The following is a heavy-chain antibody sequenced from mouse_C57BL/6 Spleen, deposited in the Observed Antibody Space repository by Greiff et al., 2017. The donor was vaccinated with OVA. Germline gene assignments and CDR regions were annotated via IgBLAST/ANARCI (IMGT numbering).Heavy chain of an antibody. V-gene: IGHV1-80*01. D-gene: IGHD2-3*01. CDR1: GYAFSSYW. J-gene: IGHJ2*01. CDR3: ARGDGYYLFDY. Sequence: VQLVESGAELVKPGASVKISCKASGYAFSSYWMNWVKQRPGTGLEWIGQIYPGDGDTNYNGKFKGKATLTADKSSSTAYMQLSSLTSEDSAVYFCARGDGYYLFDYWGQGTTLTVSS. CDR2: IYPGDGDT.